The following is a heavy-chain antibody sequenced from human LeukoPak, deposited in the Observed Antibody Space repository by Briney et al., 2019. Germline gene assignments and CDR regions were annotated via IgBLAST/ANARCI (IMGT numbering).Heavy chain of an antibody. CDR3: ARDGEVFDY. CDR2: IKQDGSEK. J-gene: IGHJ4*02. Sequence: GSLRLSCAASGFTFSNYWMHWVRQAPGKGLEWVANIKQDGSEKYYVDSVKGRFTISRDNAKNSLYLQMNSLRAEDTAVYYCARDGEVFDYWGQGTLVTVSS. V-gene: IGHV3-7*01. CDR1: GFTFSNYW. D-gene: IGHD3-10*01.